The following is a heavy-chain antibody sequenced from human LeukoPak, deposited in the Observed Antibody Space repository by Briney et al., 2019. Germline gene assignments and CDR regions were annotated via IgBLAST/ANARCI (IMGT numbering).Heavy chain of an antibody. CDR2: ISGSGGSP. CDR1: GFTFSSYA. J-gene: IGHJ6*02. CDR3: AKAAYCTPYYYYGMDV. V-gene: IGHV3-23*01. Sequence: GGSLRLSCAPSGFTFSSYAMSWVRQAPGKGLEWVSAISGSGGSPYYADPVKGRFTISRDNSKPTLSLAMHSLRGEDTAVYYCAKAAYCTPYYYYGMDVWGQGPTVTVSS. D-gene: IGHD2-8*01.